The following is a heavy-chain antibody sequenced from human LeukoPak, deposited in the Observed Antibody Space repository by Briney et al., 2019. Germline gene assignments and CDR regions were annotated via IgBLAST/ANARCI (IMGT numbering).Heavy chain of an antibody. CDR3: AKDLDRMIVVVTNFDY. CDR2: IRYDGSNK. Sequence: GESLRLSCAASGFTFSSYGMHWVRQAPGKGLELVAFIRYDGSNKYYADSVKGRFTISRDNSKNTLYLQMNSLRAEDTAVYYCAKDLDRMIVVVTNFDYWGQGTLVTVSS. J-gene: IGHJ4*02. D-gene: IGHD3-22*01. V-gene: IGHV3-30*02. CDR1: GFTFSSYG.